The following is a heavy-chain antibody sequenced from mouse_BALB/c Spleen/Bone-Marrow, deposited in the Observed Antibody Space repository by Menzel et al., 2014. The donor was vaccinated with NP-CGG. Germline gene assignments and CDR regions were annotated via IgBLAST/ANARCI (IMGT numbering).Heavy chain of an antibody. V-gene: IGHV5-17*02. CDR1: GFTFSRFG. CDR2: ISSGSSSI. CDR3: ARGDY. Sequence: EVKVVESGGGLVQPGGSRKLSCAASGFTFSRFGMHWVRQAPEKGLGWVAYISSGSSSIYYSDTVRGRFTISRDNPMDTLFLQMTSLRSEDTAMYYCARGDYWGQGTILTVSS. J-gene: IGHJ2*01.